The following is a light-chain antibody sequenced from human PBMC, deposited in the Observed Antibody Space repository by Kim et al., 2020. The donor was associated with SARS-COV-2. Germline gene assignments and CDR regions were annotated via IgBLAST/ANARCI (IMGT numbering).Light chain of an antibody. V-gene: IGKV3-15*01. J-gene: IGKJ2*01. CDR1: QSVTTH. Sequence: VSPGERATLSCRARQSVTTHLAWYQQKPGQAPRLLLYGASTRATGIPARFSGSGSGTEFTLTITSLQSEDFAVYYCQQYNDWPPYTFGQGTKLEIK. CDR3: QQYNDWPPYT. CDR2: GAS.